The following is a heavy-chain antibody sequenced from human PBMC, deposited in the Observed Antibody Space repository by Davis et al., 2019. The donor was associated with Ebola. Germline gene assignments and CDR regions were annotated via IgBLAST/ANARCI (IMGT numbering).Heavy chain of an antibody. CDR1: GFTFSNSW. D-gene: IGHD2-15*01. Sequence: ESLKISCAASGFTFSNSWMRWVRQAPGKGLEWVSVISSGGSTNYADSLKGRFTITSDNSKNTLYLQMNSLIAEDTAVYYCAREGGYCSGGSCYEEYYFDYWGQGTLVTVSS. CDR2: ISSGGST. V-gene: IGHV3-66*02. CDR3: AREGGYCSGGSCYEEYYFDY. J-gene: IGHJ4*02.